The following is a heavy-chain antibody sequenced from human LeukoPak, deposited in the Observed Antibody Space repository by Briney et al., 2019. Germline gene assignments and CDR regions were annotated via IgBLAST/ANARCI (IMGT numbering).Heavy chain of an antibody. V-gene: IGHV4-59*12. D-gene: IGHD2-8*01. CDR2: IYYSGST. CDR3: ARDGVMYGMDV. CDR1: GGSISSYY. Sequence: PSETLSLTCTVSGGSISSYYWSWIRQPPGKGLEWIGYIYYSGSTNYNPSLKSRVTISVDTSKNQFSLKLSSVTAADTAVYYCARDGVMYGMDVWGQGTTVTVSS. J-gene: IGHJ6*02.